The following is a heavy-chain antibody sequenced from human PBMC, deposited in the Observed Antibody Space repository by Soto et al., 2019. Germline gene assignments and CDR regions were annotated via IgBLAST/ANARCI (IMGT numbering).Heavy chain of an antibody. J-gene: IGHJ4*02. V-gene: IGHV3-53*01. CDR1: GFSVTANY. CDR2: IYSGGST. CDR3: HGYGY. D-gene: IGHD5-12*01. Sequence: EVQVVESGGGLIQPGRSLRLSCEVSGFSVTANYMSWVRQAPGKGLEWVSVIYSGGSTYYIDSVKGRFSISRDISKNTLYLQMNILRAEDTAVYYCHGYGYWGQGTLVTVSS.